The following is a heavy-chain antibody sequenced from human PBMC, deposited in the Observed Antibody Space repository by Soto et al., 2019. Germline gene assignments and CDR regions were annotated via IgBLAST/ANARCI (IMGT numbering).Heavy chain of an antibody. J-gene: IGHJ4*02. V-gene: IGHV4-4*07. CDR3: ARDIGSFAYGEGY. CDR1: GGSINSFW. Sequence: SETLSLTCSVSGGSINSFWWSWIRQPAGKGLEWIGRVYSSGTTDYNPSLNSRATMSVETSKNQFSLNLSSVTAADTAVYYCARDIGSFAYGEGYWGQGIQVTVSS. CDR2: VYSSGTT. D-gene: IGHD3-10*01.